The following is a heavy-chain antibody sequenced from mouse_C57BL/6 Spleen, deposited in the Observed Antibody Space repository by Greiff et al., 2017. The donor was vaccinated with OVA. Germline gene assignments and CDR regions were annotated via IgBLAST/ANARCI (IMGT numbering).Heavy chain of an antibody. CDR1: GFTFSDFY. CDR2: SRNKANDYTT. Sequence: EVKLVESGGGLVQSGRSLRLSCATSGFTFSDFYMEWVRQAPGKGLEWIAASRNKANDYTTEYSASVKGRFIVSRDTSQSILYLQMNALRAEDTAIYYCARAYYDWGAMDYWGQGTSVTVSS. D-gene: IGHD2-4*01. CDR3: ARAYYDWGAMDY. V-gene: IGHV7-1*01. J-gene: IGHJ4*01.